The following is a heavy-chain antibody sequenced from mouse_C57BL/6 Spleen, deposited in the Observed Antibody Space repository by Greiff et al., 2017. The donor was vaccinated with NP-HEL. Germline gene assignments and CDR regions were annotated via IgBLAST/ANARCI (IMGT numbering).Heavy chain of an antibody. J-gene: IGHJ4*01. CDR1: GFTFSDYG. CDR2: ISNLAYSI. CDR3: ARHHSKGEDAMEY. D-gene: IGHD2-5*01. V-gene: IGHV5-15*01. Sequence: EVQVVESGGGLVQPGGSLKLSCAASGFTFSDYGMAWVRQAPRQGPEWVAFISNLAYSIYYADTVPGRFTISRENAKNTLYLELSSLRSEDTAMYDCARHHSKGEDAMEYWGQGTSVTVSS.